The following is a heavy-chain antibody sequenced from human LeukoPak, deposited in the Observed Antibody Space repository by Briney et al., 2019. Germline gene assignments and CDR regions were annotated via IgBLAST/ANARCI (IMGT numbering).Heavy chain of an antibody. D-gene: IGHD7-27*01. CDR3: ARGLGYLGADHYYYYYMDV. Sequence: SETLSLTCAVYGGSFSGYYWSWIRQPPGKGLEWIGEINHSGSTNYNPSLKSRVTISVDTSKNQFSLKLSSVTAADTAVYYCARGLGYLGADHYYYYYMDVWGKGPRSPSP. CDR1: GGSFSGYY. CDR2: INHSGST. V-gene: IGHV4-34*01. J-gene: IGHJ6*03.